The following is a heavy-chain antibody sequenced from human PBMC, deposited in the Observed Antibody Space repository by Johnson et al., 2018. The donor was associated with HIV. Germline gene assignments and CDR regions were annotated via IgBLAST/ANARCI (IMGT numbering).Heavy chain of an antibody. CDR2: IYKGGSK. CDR3: AKVSSSSTWAHDHFDV. J-gene: IGHJ3*01. CDR1: GFTVSSNY. Sequence: VQLVESGGGLVQPGGSLRLSCAASGFTVSSNYMSWVRQAPGKGLEWVSVIYKGGSKDYAAPVEGRFTISRDDSTNTLSLQMNSLETEDRAVYYCAKVSSSSTWAHDHFDVWGQGTMVTVSS. V-gene: IGHV3-66*01. D-gene: IGHD6-6*01.